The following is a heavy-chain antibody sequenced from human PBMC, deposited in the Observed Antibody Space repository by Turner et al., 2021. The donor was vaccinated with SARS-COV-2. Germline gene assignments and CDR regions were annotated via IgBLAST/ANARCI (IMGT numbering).Heavy chain of an antibody. CDR2: ISWNSGSR. J-gene: IGHJ4*02. CDR1: GFTFEDYA. Sequence: EVQLVESGGGLVQPGRSLRLSCAASGFTFEDYAMHWVRQAPGKGLEWVSGISWNSGSRGYADSVKGRFTISRDNAKNSLYLQMNSLRAEDTALYYCAKDIGSGYGDYFDYWGQGTLDTVSS. D-gene: IGHD4-17*01. CDR3: AKDIGSGYGDYFDY. V-gene: IGHV3-9*01.